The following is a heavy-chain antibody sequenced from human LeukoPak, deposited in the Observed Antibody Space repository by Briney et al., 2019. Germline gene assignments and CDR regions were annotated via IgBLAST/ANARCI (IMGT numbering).Heavy chain of an antibody. J-gene: IGHJ4*02. CDR3: ARDSRYGSPRAGY. D-gene: IGHD6-13*01. Sequence: GGSLRLSCAASGFTFSSHWMSWVRQTPGKGLEWVANIKQDGRETNYVDSVKGRFTISRDNAKNSLYLQMNSLRAEDAAVYYCARDSRYGSPRAGYWGQGTLVTVSS. CDR2: IKQDGRET. V-gene: IGHV3-7*01. CDR1: GFTFSSHW.